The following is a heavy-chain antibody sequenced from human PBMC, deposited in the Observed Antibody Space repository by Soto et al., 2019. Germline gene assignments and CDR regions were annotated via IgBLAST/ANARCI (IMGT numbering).Heavy chain of an antibody. Sequence: QVQLVQSGAEVKKPGASVKVSCKASGYTFTSYAMHWVRQAPGQRLGWMGWINAGNGNTKYSQKFQGRVTITRDTSASTAYMELSSLRSVDTAVYYCARGGSLYWYFDLWGRGTLVTVSS. CDR2: INAGNGNT. CDR1: GYTFTSYA. CDR3: ARGGSLYWYFDL. V-gene: IGHV1-3*01. J-gene: IGHJ2*01. D-gene: IGHD1-26*01.